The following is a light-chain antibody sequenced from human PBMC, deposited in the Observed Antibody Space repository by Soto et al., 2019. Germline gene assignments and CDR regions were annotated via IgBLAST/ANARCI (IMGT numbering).Light chain of an antibody. CDR1: SSNIGSNT. Sequence: QSVLTQPPSASGTPGQRVTISCSGSSSNIGSNTVNWYQQLPGTAPKLLIYSNNQRPSGVPDRFSGSKSGTSASLAISGLQSEDEADYCCAAWEDSLNGYVFGTGSKFTVL. CDR3: AAWEDSLNGYV. CDR2: SNN. J-gene: IGLJ1*01. V-gene: IGLV1-44*01.